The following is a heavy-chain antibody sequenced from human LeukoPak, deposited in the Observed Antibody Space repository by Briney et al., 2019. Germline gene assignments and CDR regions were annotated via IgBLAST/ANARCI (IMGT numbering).Heavy chain of an antibody. Sequence: SQTLSLTCAISGDSVSSNTAAWNWITQSPSRGLEWLGRTYYRSKWYYDYAVSVKSRININPDASKNHISLHLNSVAPGDTAVYDCVRGYCSVGICRYYMDVWGKGTTVTVSS. CDR2: TYYRSKWYY. CDR1: GDSVSSNTAA. J-gene: IGHJ6*03. V-gene: IGHV6-1*01. CDR3: VRGYCSVGICRYYMDV. D-gene: IGHD2-15*01.